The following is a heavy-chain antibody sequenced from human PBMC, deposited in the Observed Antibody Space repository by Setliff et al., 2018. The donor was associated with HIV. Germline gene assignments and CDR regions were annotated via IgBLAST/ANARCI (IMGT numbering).Heavy chain of an antibody. V-gene: IGHV1-18*01. CDR2: ISAYNGNT. Sequence: PSVKVSCKASGYTFTSYGISWVRQAPGQGLEWMGWISAYNGNTNYAQKLQGRVTMTTDTSTSTAYMELRSLRSDDTAVYYCARDRGNYYDSSGYFGWGQGTLVTVSS. D-gene: IGHD3-22*01. CDR1: GYTFTSYG. J-gene: IGHJ4*02. CDR3: ARDRGNYYDSSGYFG.